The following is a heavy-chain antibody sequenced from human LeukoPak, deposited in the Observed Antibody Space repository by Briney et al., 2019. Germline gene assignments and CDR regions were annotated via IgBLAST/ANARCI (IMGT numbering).Heavy chain of an antibody. CDR1: GFTFSSYS. V-gene: IGHV3-48*04. CDR3: AKEGFLRYFDY. CDR2: ISSSSSTI. J-gene: IGHJ4*02. D-gene: IGHD4-17*01. Sequence: GGSLRLSCAASGFTFSSYSMNWVRQAPGKGLEWVSYISSSSSTIYYADSVKGRFTISRDNAKNSLYLQMNSLRAEDTAVYYCAKEGFLRYFDYWGQGTLVTVSS.